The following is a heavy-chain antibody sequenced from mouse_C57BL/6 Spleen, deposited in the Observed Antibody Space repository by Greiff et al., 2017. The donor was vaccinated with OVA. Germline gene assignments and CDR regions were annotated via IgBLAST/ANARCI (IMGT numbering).Heavy chain of an antibody. CDR3: ARVDYDEGFAY. CDR1: GYTFTSYW. CDR2: IHPNSGST. V-gene: IGHV1-64*01. D-gene: IGHD2-4*01. J-gene: IGHJ3*01. Sequence: QVQLQQPGAELVKPGASVKLSCKASGYTFTSYWMHWVKQRPGHGLEWIGMIHPNSGSTNYNEKFKSKATLTVDKSSSTAYMQLSSLTSEDSAVYYCARVDYDEGFAYWGQGTLVTVSA.